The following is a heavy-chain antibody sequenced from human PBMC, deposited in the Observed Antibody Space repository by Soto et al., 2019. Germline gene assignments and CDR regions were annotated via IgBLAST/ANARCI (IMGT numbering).Heavy chain of an antibody. CDR2: IWYDGSNK. CDR1: GFTFSSYG. Sequence: GGSLRLSCAASGFTFSSYGMHWVRQAPGKGLEWVAVIWYDGSNKYYADSVKGRFTISRDNSKNTLYLQMNSLRAEDTAVYYCAREGYSSSWSPYYYGMDVWGQGTTVTVSS. CDR3: AREGYSSSWSPYYYGMDV. V-gene: IGHV3-33*01. J-gene: IGHJ6*01. D-gene: IGHD6-13*01.